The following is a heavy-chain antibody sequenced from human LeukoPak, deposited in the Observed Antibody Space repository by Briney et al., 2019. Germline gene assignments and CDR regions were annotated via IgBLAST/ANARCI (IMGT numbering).Heavy chain of an antibody. CDR2: ISSSSSTI. CDR3: AKDPMTTIVRGVVDY. J-gene: IGHJ4*02. Sequence: PGGSLRLSCAASGFTFSSYSMNWVRQAPGKGLEWVSYISSSSSTIYYADSVKGRFTISRDNSKNTVYLQMNSLRAEDTAVYYCAKDPMTTIVRGVVDYWGQGTLVTVSS. V-gene: IGHV3-48*01. D-gene: IGHD3-10*01. CDR1: GFTFSSYS.